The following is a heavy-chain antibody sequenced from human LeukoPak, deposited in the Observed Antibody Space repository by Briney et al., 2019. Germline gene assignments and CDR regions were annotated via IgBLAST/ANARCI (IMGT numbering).Heavy chain of an antibody. CDR2: IYTSGST. V-gene: IGHV4-61*02. CDR1: GGSISSGSYY. Sequence: SETLSLTCTVSGGSISSGSYYWSWIRQPAGKGLEWIGRIYTSGSTNYNPSLKSRVTISVDTSKNQFSLKLSSVTAADTAVYYCARTNYYYYMDVWGKGTTVTVSS. CDR3: ARTNYYYYMDV. J-gene: IGHJ6*03.